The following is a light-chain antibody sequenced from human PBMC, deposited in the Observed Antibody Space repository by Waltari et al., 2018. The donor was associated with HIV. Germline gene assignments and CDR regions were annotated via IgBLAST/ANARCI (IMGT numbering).Light chain of an antibody. CDR3: QQYGSSPLT. CDR1: QSVTRSF. CDR2: GAS. J-gene: IGKJ4*01. V-gene: IGKV3-20*01. Sequence: EIVLTQSPGTLSLSPGARATPSCRASQSVTRSFLSWYQQKPGQAPRLLIYGASSRATGIPDRFSGGGSGTDFTLTISRLEPEDFAVYYCQQYGSSPLTFGGGTKVDIK.